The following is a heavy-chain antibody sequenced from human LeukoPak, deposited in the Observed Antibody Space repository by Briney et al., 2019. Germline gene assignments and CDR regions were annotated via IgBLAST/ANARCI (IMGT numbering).Heavy chain of an antibody. V-gene: IGHV3-43*02. CDR3: AKDIRDWGSFDY. D-gene: IGHD7-27*01. Sequence: PGGSLRLSCAVSGFTFYDYVIHWVRQAAGKGLEWVSLISADGGTTYYADSVKGRFTLSRDNSKNSLYLEMNSLRTEDTALYFCAKDIRDWGSFDYWGQGTLVTVSS. CDR1: GFTFYDYV. CDR2: ISADGGTT. J-gene: IGHJ4*02.